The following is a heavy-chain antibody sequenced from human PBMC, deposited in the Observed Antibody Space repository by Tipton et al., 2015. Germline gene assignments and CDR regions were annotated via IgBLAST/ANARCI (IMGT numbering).Heavy chain of an antibody. V-gene: IGHV4-38-2*01. CDR3: ARARGRHGGLFDS. D-gene: IGHD4-23*01. Sequence: LRLSCAVSAYSISTDYYWVWIRQPPGKGLEWIGTISHSGSTYYNPSLKSRVTISADTSRNQFSLRLSSVTAADTAAYYCARARGRHGGLFDSWGQGILVTVSS. J-gene: IGHJ4*02. CDR1: AYSISTDYY. CDR2: ISHSGST.